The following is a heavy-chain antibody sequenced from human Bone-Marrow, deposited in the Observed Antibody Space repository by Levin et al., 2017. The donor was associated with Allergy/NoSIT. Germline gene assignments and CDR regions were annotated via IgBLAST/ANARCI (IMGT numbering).Heavy chain of an antibody. CDR1: GFTFSSYS. J-gene: IGHJ3*02. Sequence: GESLKISCAASGFTFSSYSMNWVRQAPGKGLEWVSSISTSSNYIYYADSMKGRFTISRDNAKNSLYLQMNSLRAEDTAVYYCARLSITEAFDIWGQGTMVTVSS. D-gene: IGHD3-10*01. CDR3: ARLSITEAFDI. V-gene: IGHV3-21*01. CDR2: ISTSSNYI.